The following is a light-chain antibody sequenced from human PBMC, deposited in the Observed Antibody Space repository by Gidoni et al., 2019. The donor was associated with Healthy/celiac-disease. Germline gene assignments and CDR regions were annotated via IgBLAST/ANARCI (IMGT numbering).Light chain of an antibody. J-gene: IGKJ4*01. CDR3: QQYDNLSHT. V-gene: IGKV1-33*01. CDR2: DAS. CDR1: QDISNY. Sequence: QMNPSPSSLSSSVGDRVTITCQASQDISNYLTWYQQKPGKAPKLLIYDASNLETGVPSRFSGSGSGTDFTFTISSLQPEDIATCYCQQYDNLSHTFXGXTKVEIK.